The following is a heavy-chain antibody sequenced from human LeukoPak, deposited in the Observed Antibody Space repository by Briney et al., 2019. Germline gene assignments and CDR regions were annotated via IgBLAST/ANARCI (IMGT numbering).Heavy chain of an antibody. CDR3: ARDRSWGFYGGNSLYYYYYMDV. V-gene: IGHV4-61*02. J-gene: IGHJ6*03. CDR2: IYTSGSP. CDR1: GRSISRGIYY. D-gene: IGHD4-23*01. Sequence: SETLSLTCTVSGRSISRGIYYWGCIRQPGGKGVEGRGRIYTSGSPHYNPSLKSRVTISVDTSKNQFSLKLSSVTAADTAMYYCARDRSWGFYGGNSLYYYYYMDVWGKGTTVTVSS.